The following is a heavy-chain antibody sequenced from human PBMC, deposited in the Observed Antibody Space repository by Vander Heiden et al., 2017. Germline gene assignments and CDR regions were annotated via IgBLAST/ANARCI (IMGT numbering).Heavy chain of an antibody. J-gene: IGHJ4*02. CDR3: ARSNGDYLGY. V-gene: IGHV4-34*01. Sequence: QVQLQQWGAGLLKPSETLSLTCAVYGGSFSGYYWSWIRQHPGKGLEWIGEINHSGSTNYNPSLKSRVTISVDTSKNQFSLKLSSVTAADTAVYYCARSNGDYLGYWGQGTLVTVSS. CDR2: INHSGST. CDR1: GGSFSGYY. D-gene: IGHD4-17*01.